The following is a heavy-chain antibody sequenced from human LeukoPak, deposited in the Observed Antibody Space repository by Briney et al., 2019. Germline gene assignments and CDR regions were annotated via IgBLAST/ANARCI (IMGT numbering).Heavy chain of an antibody. V-gene: IGHV4-38-2*01. Sequence: PSETLSLTCAVSGYSISSGYYWGWIRQPPGKGLEWIGSMSHNRGTYYNPSLKSRATISMDTSKNQFSLRLSSVTAADTAVYYCASYYASGVSAYNYYGMDVWGKGTTVTVSS. J-gene: IGHJ6*04. CDR2: MSHNRGT. CDR1: GYSISSGYY. D-gene: IGHD3-10*01. CDR3: ASYYASGVSAYNYYGMDV.